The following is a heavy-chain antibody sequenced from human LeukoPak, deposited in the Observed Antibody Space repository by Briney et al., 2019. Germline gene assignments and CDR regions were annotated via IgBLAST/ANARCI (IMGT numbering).Heavy chain of an antibody. J-gene: IGHJ5*02. D-gene: IGHD6-19*01. CDR3: ARRTRLRMYSSGWYGGWFDP. Sequence: PSETLSLTCTVSGGSISSYYWSWIRQPPGKGLEWIGYIYYSGSTNYNPSLKSRVTISVDTSKNQFSLKLSSVTAADTAVYYCARRTRLRMYSSGWYGGWFDPWGQGTLVTVSS. V-gene: IGHV4-59*12. CDR2: IYYSGST. CDR1: GGSISSYY.